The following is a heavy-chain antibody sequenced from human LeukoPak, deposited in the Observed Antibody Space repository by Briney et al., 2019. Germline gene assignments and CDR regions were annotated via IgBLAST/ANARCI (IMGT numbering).Heavy chain of an antibody. CDR3: ARDSSGYDLYYYYYMDV. CDR2: INHSGST. D-gene: IGHD3-22*01. V-gene: IGHV4-34*01. Sequence: PSETLSLTCAVYGGSSSGYYWSWLRQPPGKGLEWIGEINHSGSTNYDPSLKSRVTISVDTSKNQFSLKLSSVTAADTAVYYCARDSSGYDLYYYYYMDVWGKGTTVTVSS. J-gene: IGHJ6*03. CDR1: GGSSSGYY.